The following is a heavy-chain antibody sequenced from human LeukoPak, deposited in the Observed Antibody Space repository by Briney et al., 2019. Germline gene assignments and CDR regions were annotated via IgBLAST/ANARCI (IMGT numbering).Heavy chain of an antibody. J-gene: IGHJ4*02. CDR1: GGSISSGDYY. V-gene: IGHV4-30-4*01. CDR3: ARGEEMATIPYFDY. D-gene: IGHD5-24*01. CDR2: IYYSGST. Sequence: ASETLSLTCTVSGGSISSGDYYWSWIRQPPGKGLEWIGYIYYSGSTYYNPFLKSRVTISVDTSKNQFSLKLSSVTAADTAVYYCARGEEMATIPYFDYWGQGTLVTVSS.